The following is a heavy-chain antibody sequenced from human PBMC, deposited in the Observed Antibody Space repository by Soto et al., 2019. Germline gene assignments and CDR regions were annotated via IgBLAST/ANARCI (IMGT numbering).Heavy chain of an antibody. Sequence: QVQLVQSGAEVKKPGSSVKVSCKASGGTFSSYAISWVRQAPGQGLEWMGGIIPIFGTANYAQKFQGRVTITADESTSTAYMELSSLISEDTAVYYCARGWWRAARPPLGYWGQGTLVTVSS. D-gene: IGHD6-6*01. CDR2: IIPIFGTA. V-gene: IGHV1-69*01. J-gene: IGHJ4*02. CDR1: GGTFSSYA. CDR3: ARGWWRAARPPLGY.